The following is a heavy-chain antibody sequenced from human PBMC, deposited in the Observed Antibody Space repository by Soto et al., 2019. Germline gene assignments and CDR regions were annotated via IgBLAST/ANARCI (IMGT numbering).Heavy chain of an antibody. CDR1: GFTFSSYG. V-gene: IGHV3-33*01. CDR3: ARDRAYYDILRGAYYSMDV. J-gene: IGHJ6*02. Sequence: QVQLVESGGGVVQPGRSLRLSCAASGFTFSSYGMHWVRQAPGKGLEWVAVIWYDGSNKYYADSVKGRFTISRDNSKNTLYLQMNSLRAEDTAVYYCARDRAYYDILRGAYYSMDVWGQGTTVTVSS. CDR2: IWYDGSNK. D-gene: IGHD3-9*01.